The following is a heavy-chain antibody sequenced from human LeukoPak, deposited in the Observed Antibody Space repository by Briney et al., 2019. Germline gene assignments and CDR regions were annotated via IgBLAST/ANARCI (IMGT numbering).Heavy chain of an antibody. CDR3: ASRSLPATFYGMAV. J-gene: IGHJ6*02. Sequence: GGSLRLSCVSSGLSLSDDHMNWMNWVRQAPGKGLERVSSISSGSTFIYYADSVKGRFTISRDNAKNSLYLHMNSLRVEDTAVYYCASRSLPATFYGMAVWGQGTTVTVSS. CDR2: ISSGSTFI. V-gene: IGHV3-21*01. D-gene: IGHD1-14*01. CDR1: GLSLSDDH.